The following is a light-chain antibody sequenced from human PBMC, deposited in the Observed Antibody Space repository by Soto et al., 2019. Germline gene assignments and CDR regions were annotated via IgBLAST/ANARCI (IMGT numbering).Light chain of an antibody. CDR3: CSYAGSPRYV. CDR1: SSDVGGYNY. Sequence: QSALTQPRSVSGSPGQSVTISCTGTSSDVGGYNYVSWYQQRPGKAPKVMIYDVSERPSGVPDRFSGSKSGNTASLTISGLQAEDEADCCSYAGSPRYVFGTGTKLTVL. V-gene: IGLV2-11*01. J-gene: IGLJ1*01. CDR2: DVS.